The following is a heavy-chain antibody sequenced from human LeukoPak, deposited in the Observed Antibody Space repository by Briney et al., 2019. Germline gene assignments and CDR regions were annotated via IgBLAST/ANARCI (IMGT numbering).Heavy chain of an antibody. J-gene: IGHJ5*02. CDR3: ARDDFRARWFDP. V-gene: IGHV4-59*01. CDR1: GGSISSYY. CDR2: IYYSGST. D-gene: IGHD3/OR15-3a*01. Sequence: PSETLSLTCTVSGGSISSYYWSWIRQPPGKGLEWIGYIYYSGSTNYNPSLKSRVTISVDTSKNQFSLKLSSVTAADTAVYYCARDDFRARWFDPWGQGTLVTVSS.